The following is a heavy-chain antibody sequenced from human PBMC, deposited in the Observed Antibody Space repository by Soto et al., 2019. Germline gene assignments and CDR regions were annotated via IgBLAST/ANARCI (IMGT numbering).Heavy chain of an antibody. J-gene: IGHJ6*02. Sequence: PSQTLSLTCAISGDSVSINSAAWNWIRQSPSRGLEWLGRAYYRSKWYTDYAVSVKGRMTINPDTSKNQFSLQLNSVTPEDTAIYYCARHTAGPNFYYGMDVWGQGTTVTVSS. CDR2: AYYRSKWYT. CDR3: ARHTAGPNFYYGMDV. CDR1: GDSVSINSAA. D-gene: IGHD6-19*01. V-gene: IGHV6-1*01.